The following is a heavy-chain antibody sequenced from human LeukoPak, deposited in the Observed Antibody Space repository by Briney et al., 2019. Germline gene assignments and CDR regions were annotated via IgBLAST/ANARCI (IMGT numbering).Heavy chain of an antibody. J-gene: IGHJ4*02. V-gene: IGHV5-51*01. CDR1: GYTFTSYW. CDR3: ARRYCSAGSCLDY. CDR2: IYPGDSDT. D-gene: IGHD2-15*01. Sequence: GESLKTSCKGSGYTFTSYWIAWVRQMPGKGLEWMGIIYPGDSDTRYSPSFQGQVTISADKPISTAYLQWSSLKASDTAMYYCARRYCSAGSCLDYWGQGTLVTVSS.